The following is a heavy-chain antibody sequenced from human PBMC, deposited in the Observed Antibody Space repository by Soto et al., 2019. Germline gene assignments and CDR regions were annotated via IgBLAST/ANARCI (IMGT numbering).Heavy chain of an antibody. Sequence: QITLKESGPTLVKPTQTLTLTCTFSGFSLTTSAVGVGWVRQPPGKALEWLALIYWNDDKRHSPSLKNRLTITKDTSKIQVVLTMSSMDPVDTATYYCTHRRAGLNAVWGQGTLVTVSS. J-gene: IGHJ4*02. V-gene: IGHV2-5*01. D-gene: IGHD2-8*01. CDR2: IYWNDDK. CDR1: GFSLTTSAVG. CDR3: THRRAGLNAV.